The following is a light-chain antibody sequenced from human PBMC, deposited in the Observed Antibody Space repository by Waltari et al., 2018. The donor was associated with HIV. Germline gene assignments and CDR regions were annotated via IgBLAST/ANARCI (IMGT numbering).Light chain of an antibody. V-gene: IGKV1-39*01. CDR3: QQSYSIPYT. CDR1: RTVTGY. Sequence: DIQMTQSPSSLSASVGDRVNLTCRASRTVTGYLNWYQQKPGRAPNLLIYGASTLQSGVPSRFSGSGSVTDYTLTISSLQPEDFATYFCQQSYSIPYTFGLGTKLEIK. CDR2: GAS. J-gene: IGKJ2*01.